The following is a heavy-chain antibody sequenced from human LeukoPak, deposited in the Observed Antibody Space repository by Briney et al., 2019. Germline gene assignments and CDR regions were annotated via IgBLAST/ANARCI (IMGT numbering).Heavy chain of an antibody. CDR2: IKQDGREK. CDR3: ARVPGVTRYFDS. CDR1: GFTFTCCW. V-gene: IGHV3-7*01. J-gene: IGHJ4*02. Sequence: GRSLRLSCAASGFTFTCCWMSWVRQTPGEGLEWVASIKQDGREKFYADSVKGPFTISRDNAKNSLYLQVNSLRAEDTAVYDCARVPGVTRYFDSWGQGILVTVSS. D-gene: IGHD4-23*01.